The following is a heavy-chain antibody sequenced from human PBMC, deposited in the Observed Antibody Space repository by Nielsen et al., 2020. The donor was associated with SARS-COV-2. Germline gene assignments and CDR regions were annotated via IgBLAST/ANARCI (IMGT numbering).Heavy chain of an antibody. J-gene: IGHJ4*02. Sequence: GGSLRLSCAASGFTFSSYGMHWVRQAPGKGLEWVAVISYDGSNKYYADSVKGRFTISRDNSKNTLYLQMNSLRAEDTAVYHCAKPYSGSYINYFDYWGQGTLVTVSS. D-gene: IGHD1-26*01. V-gene: IGHV3-30*18. CDR3: AKPYSGSYINYFDY. CDR2: ISYDGSNK. CDR1: GFTFSSYG.